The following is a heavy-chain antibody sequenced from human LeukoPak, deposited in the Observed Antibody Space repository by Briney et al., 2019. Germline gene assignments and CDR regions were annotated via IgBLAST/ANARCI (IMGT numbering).Heavy chain of an antibody. D-gene: IGHD3-16*01. Sequence: SETLSLTCAVYGGSFSGYYWSWIRQPPGKGLEWIGEINHIGSTNYNPSLKSRVTISVDTSKNQFSLKLSSVTAADTAVYYCANVFTHDAFDIWGQGTMVTVSS. CDR1: GGSFSGYY. V-gene: IGHV4-34*01. CDR2: INHIGST. J-gene: IGHJ3*02. CDR3: ANVFTHDAFDI.